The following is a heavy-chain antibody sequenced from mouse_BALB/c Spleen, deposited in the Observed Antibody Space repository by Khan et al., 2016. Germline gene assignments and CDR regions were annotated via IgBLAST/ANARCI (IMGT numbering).Heavy chain of an antibody. CDR1: GYTLTSYT. V-gene: IGHV1-4*01. CDR2: INPTSGYT. Sequence: QVQLQQSGAELARPGASVRMSCKASGYTLTSYTIHWVKQRPGQGLEWIGYINPTSGYTNYNQKLKDKATLTADKSYSTAYMQLSSLTSEDSAVYSCVKSCRMGGNYLFVYWGHGTTLTVSS. D-gene: IGHD2-1*01. J-gene: IGHJ2*01. CDR3: VKSCRMGGNYLFVY.